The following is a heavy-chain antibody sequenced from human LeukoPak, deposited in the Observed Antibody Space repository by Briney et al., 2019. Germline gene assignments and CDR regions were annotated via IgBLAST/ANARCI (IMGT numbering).Heavy chain of an antibody. J-gene: IGHJ4*02. V-gene: IGHV4-34*01. Sequence: PSETLSLTCAVYGGSFSGYYWSWIRQPPRKGLEWIGEINHSGSTNYNPSLKSRVTIFVDTSKNQFSLKLSSVTAADTAVYYCAREVLRSGWYGGAFDYWGQGTLVTVST. D-gene: IGHD6-19*01. CDR2: INHSGST. CDR1: GGSFSGYY. CDR3: AREVLRSGWYGGAFDY.